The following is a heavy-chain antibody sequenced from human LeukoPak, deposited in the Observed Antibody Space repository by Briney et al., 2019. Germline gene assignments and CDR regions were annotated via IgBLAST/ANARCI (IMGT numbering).Heavy chain of an antibody. CDR3: ARKPKDCSGGTCYWYYFDY. J-gene: IGHJ4*02. V-gene: IGHV4-39*07. Sequence: KSSETLSLTCTVSGDSISSNNYLWAWIRQPPGKGLEWIGNIYSSGSPYYNPSLQSRVTISLDTSKNQFSLNLSSVTAADTAVYYCARKPKDCSGGTCYWYYFDYWGQGTLVTVSS. CDR2: IYSSGSP. CDR1: GDSISSNNYL. D-gene: IGHD2-15*01.